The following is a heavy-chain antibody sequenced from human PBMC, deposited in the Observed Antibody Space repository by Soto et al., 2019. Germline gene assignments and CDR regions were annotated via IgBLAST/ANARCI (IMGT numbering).Heavy chain of an antibody. CDR1: GGTFSSYT. J-gene: IGHJ6*03. D-gene: IGHD1-1*01. Sequence: QVQLVQSGAEVKKPGSSVKVSCKASGGTFSSYTISWVLQAPGQGLEWMGRIIPILGIAHYAEKFQGRLTITEDKSTSTAYMELSSLRSEDTAAYYCARTELEPSDYYYYRDVCGKGTTVIFSS. CDR3: ARTELEPSDYYYYRDV. CDR2: IIPILGIA. V-gene: IGHV1-69*02.